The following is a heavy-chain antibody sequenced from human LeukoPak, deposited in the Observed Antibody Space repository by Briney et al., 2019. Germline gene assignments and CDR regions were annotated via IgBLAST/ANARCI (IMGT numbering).Heavy chain of an antibody. CDR3: ARSGGSSSLGY. V-gene: IGHV3-74*01. J-gene: IGHJ4*02. CDR2: INTEGSST. D-gene: IGHD6-6*01. CDR1: GFTFSSYW. Sequence: PGGSLRLSCAASGFTFSSYWMHWVRQAPGKGLVWVSHINTEGSSTTYADSVKGRLTISRDNAKNTLYLQMNSLRAEDTAVYYCARSGGSSSLGYWAQRTLVTVSS.